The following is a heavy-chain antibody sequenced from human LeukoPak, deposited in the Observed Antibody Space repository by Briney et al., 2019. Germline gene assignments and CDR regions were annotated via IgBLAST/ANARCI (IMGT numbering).Heavy chain of an antibody. CDR3: ARVARDVVVVAATMDV. D-gene: IGHD2-15*01. CDR2: ISSSSSHI. J-gene: IGHJ6*02. CDR1: GFTFSSYS. Sequence: GGSLRLSCAASGFTFSSYSMNWVRQAPGKGLEWVSSISSSSSHIYYADSVKGRFTISRDNAKNSLYLQMNSLRAEDTAVYYCARVARDVVVVAATMDVWGQGTTVTVSS. V-gene: IGHV3-21*01.